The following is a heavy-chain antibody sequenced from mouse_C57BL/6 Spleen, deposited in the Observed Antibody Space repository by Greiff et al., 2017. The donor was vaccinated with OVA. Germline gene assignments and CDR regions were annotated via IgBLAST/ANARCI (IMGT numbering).Heavy chain of an antibody. CDR1: GYTFTSYW. CDR3: AITTVVATPFAY. V-gene: IGHV1-50*01. CDR2: IDPSDSYT. Sequence: QVQLQQPGAELVKPGASVKLSCKASGYTFTSYWMQWVKQRPGQGLEWIGEIDPSDSYTNYNQKFKGKATLTVDTSSSTAYMQLSSLTSEDSAVYYCAITTVVATPFAYWGQGTLVTVSA. D-gene: IGHD1-1*01. J-gene: IGHJ3*01.